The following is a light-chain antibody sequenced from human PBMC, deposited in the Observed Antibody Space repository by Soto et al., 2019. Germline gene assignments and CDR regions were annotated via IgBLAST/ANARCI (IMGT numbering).Light chain of an antibody. CDR1: QDIGDW. CDR3: KQGYSFPVT. CDR2: AAS. V-gene: IGKV1-12*01. Sequence: DIQMTQSPSSVSASVGDRVSITCRASQDIGDWLAWYQQKPGKAPKLLVYAASSLQSGVPSRFSGSGSGTDFTLTISSLQPEDFATYYSKQGYSFPVTFGGGTKVDI. J-gene: IGKJ4*01.